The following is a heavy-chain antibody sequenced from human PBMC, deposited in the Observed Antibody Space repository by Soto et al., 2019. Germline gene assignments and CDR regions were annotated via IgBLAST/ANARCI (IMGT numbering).Heavy chain of an antibody. Sequence: GGSLRLSCAASGFTFSSYGMHWVRQAPGKGLEWVAVISYDGSNKYYADSVKGQFTISRDNSKNTLCLQMNSLRAEDTAVYYCAKDQFFRVGGVINYWGQGTLVTVSS. CDR3: AKDQFFRVGGVINY. CDR1: GFTFSSYG. D-gene: IGHD3-10*01. J-gene: IGHJ4*02. CDR2: ISYDGSNK. V-gene: IGHV3-30*18.